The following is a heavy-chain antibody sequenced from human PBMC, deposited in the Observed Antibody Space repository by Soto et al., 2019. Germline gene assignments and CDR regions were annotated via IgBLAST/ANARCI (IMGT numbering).Heavy chain of an antibody. CDR2: INPNSGGT. CDR1: GYTFTGYY. D-gene: IGHD2-15*01. Sequence: ASVKVSCKASGYTFTGYYMHWVRQAPGQGLEWMGWINPNSGGTNYAQKFQGWVTMTRDTSISTAYMELSRLRSDDTAVYYCARDLRGVAATDAFDIWGQGTMVTVSS. J-gene: IGHJ3*02. CDR3: ARDLRGVAATDAFDI. V-gene: IGHV1-2*04.